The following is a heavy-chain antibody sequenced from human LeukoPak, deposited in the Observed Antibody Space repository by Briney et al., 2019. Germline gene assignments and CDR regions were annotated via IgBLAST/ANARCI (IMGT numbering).Heavy chain of an antibody. CDR2: ISGSGGST. CDR1: GFTFSSYA. D-gene: IGHD3-10*01. CDR3: AKGESRFGELSYYYYGMDV. V-gene: IGHV3-23*01. J-gene: IGHJ6*02. Sequence: GGSLRLSCAASGFTFSSYAMSWVRQAPGKGLEWVSAISGSGGSTYYADSVKGRFTISRDNSKNTLYLQMNSLGAEDTAVYYCAKGESRFGELSYYYYGMDVWGQGTTVTVSS.